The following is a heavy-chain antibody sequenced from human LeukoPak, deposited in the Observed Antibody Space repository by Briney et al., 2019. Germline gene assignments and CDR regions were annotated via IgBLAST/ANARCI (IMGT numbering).Heavy chain of an antibody. Sequence: GGSLTLSCAASGFTFSYHWMTWVRQAPGKGLEWVANIKNDGTVKNYVDSVKGRFTISRDNSKNTLYLQMNSLRAEDTAVYYCASQLYSSGWYYFDYWGQGTLVTVSS. CDR3: ASQLYSSGWYYFDY. J-gene: IGHJ4*02. D-gene: IGHD6-19*01. V-gene: IGHV3-7*01. CDR1: GFTFSYHW. CDR2: IKNDGTVK.